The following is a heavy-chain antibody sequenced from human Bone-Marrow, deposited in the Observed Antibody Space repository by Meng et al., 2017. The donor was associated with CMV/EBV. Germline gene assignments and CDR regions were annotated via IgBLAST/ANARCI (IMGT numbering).Heavy chain of an antibody. CDR2: INPNSGGT. CDR1: GYTFTGYY. Sequence: ASVKVSCKASGYTFTGYYMHWVRQAPGQGLEWMGWINPNSGGTNYAQKFQGRVTMTRDTSISTAYMELSRLRSDDTAVYYCARGTTVGLGIGAFDIWGQGTMVTGSS. D-gene: IGHD7-27*01. J-gene: IGHJ3*02. CDR3: ARGTTVGLGIGAFDI. V-gene: IGHV1-2*02.